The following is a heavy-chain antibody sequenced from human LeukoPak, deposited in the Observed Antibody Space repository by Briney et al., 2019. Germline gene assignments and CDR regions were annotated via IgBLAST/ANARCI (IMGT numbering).Heavy chain of an antibody. CDR3: ARAYFFGSGLNMDV. D-gene: IGHD3-10*01. CDR2: IYYSGST. CDR1: GGSISSYY. J-gene: IGHJ6*03. Sequence: PSETLSLTCTVSGGSISSYYWSWIRQPPGKGLEWIGYIYYSGSTNYNPSLKSRVTISVDTSKNQFSLKLSSVTAAGTAVYYCARAYFFGSGLNMDVWGKGTTVTVSS. V-gene: IGHV4-59*01.